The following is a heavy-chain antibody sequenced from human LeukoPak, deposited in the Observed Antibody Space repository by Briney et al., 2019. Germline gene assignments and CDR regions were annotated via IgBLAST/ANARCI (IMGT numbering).Heavy chain of an antibody. CDR1: GGTFSSYA. CDR2: IIPIFGTA. D-gene: IGHD3-9*01. Sequence: SVKVSCKASGGTFSSYAISWVRQAPGQGLEWMGGIIPIFGTANYAQKFQGRVTITADKSTSTAYMELSSLRSEDTAVYYCARDAYYDILTGYYSYYFDYWGQGTLVTVSS. CDR3: ARDAYYDILTGYYSYYFDY. J-gene: IGHJ4*02. V-gene: IGHV1-69*06.